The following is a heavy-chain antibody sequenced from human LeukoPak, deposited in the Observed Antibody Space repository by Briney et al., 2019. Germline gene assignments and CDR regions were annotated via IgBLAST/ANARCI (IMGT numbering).Heavy chain of an antibody. V-gene: IGHV4-34*01. CDR1: GGSFSGYY. J-gene: IGHJ4*02. Sequence: SETLSLTCAVYGGSFSGYYWSWIRQPPGKALEWIGEINHSGSTNYNPSLKSRVTISVDTSKNQFSLKLSSVTAADTAVYYCARGGGVYDSKYYFDYWGQGTLVTVSS. CDR2: INHSGST. CDR3: ARGGGVYDSKYYFDY. D-gene: IGHD5/OR15-5a*01.